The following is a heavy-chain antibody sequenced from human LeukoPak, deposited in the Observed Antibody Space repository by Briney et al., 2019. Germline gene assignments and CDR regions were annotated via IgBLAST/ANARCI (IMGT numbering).Heavy chain of an antibody. J-gene: IGHJ6*02. CDR2: INHSGST. Sequence: SETLSLTCAVYGGSFSGYYWSWIRQPPGKGLEWIGEINHSGSTNYNPSLKSRVTISVDTSKNQFSLKLSSVTAADTAVYYCARVTYYYDSSGYPTGYYYYGMDVWGQGTTVTVSS. CDR3: ARVTYYYDSSGYPTGYYYYGMDV. V-gene: IGHV4-34*01. CDR1: GGSFSGYY. D-gene: IGHD3-22*01.